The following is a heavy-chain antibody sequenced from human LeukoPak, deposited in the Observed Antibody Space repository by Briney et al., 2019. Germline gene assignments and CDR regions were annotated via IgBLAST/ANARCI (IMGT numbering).Heavy chain of an antibody. CDR2: INPSGGST. Sequence: ASVKVSCKASGYTFTSYYMHWVRQPPGQGLEWMGVINPSGGSTSYAYKFQGRVTMTRDTSTSTVYLELSSLRTDDTAGDICARVLGSGYLDALHIWGQGTMVTVSS. J-gene: IGHJ3*02. CDR3: ARVLGSGYLDALHI. CDR1: GYTFTSYY. V-gene: IGHV1-46*01. D-gene: IGHD3-22*01.